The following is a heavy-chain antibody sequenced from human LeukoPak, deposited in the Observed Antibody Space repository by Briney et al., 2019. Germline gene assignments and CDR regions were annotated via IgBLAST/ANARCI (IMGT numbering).Heavy chain of an antibody. V-gene: IGHV3-33*01. D-gene: IGHD6-13*01. CDR3: ARRATLSSSSSRYFDY. CDR1: GFTFSSYG. CDR2: IWYDGSNR. J-gene: IGHJ4*02. Sequence: GGSLRLSCVASGFTFSSYGMHWVRQAPGKGLEWVAVIWYDGSNRYYADSVKGRFTISRDNSKNTQYLQMNSLRAEDTAVYYCARRATLSSSSSRYFDYWGQGTLVTVSS.